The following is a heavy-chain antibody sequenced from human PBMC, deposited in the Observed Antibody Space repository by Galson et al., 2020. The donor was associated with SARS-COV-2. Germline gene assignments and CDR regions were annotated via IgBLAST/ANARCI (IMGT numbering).Heavy chain of an antibody. D-gene: IGHD2-15*01. Sequence: GGSLRLSCAAPGFPFSSYSMNWVRQAPGKGLEWVSSISAGSSYIYYADSVKGRFTISRDNAKNSLYLQMNSLRADDTAVYYCARVGGMATTPANYYYYGLDVWGPGTTVTVSS. CDR3: ARVGGMATTPANYYYYGLDV. J-gene: IGHJ6*02. CDR2: ISAGSSYI. CDR1: GFPFSSYS. V-gene: IGHV3-21*01.